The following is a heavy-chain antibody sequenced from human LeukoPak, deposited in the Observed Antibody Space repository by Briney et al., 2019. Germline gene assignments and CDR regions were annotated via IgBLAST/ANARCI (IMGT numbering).Heavy chain of an antibody. CDR3: AKDQRYWAV. CDR1: GFTFSNYA. D-gene: IGHD2-8*02. V-gene: IGHV3-23*01. CDR2: ISTSGGDT. J-gene: IGHJ6*02. Sequence: PGGSLRLSCAVSGFTFSNYAMTWVRQAPGKGLEWVAGISTSGGDTYYADSVKGRFIISRDNSKNTVFLQMNSLRAEDTAVYFCAKDQRYWAVWGQGTTVTVSS.